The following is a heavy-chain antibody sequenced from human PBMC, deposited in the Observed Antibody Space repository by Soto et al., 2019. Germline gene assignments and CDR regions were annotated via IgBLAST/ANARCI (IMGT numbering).Heavy chain of an antibody. D-gene: IGHD3-22*01. CDR3: ARRVGGYYDSSGYYPFDY. V-gene: IGHV1-69*13. J-gene: IGHJ4*02. CDR1: GGTFSSYA. CDR2: IIPIFGTA. Sequence: SVKVSCKASGGTFSSYAISWVRQAPGQGLEWMGGIIPIFGTANYAQKFQGRVTITADESTSTAYMELSSLRSEDTAVYYCARRVGGYYDSSGYYPFDYWGQGTLVTVPQ.